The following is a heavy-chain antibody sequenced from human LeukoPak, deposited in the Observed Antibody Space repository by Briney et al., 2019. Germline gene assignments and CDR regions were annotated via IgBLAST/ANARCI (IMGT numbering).Heavy chain of an antibody. Sequence: GGSLRLSCAASGFTFDDYAMHWVRQAPGKGLEWVSGISWNSGSIGYADSVKGRFTISRDNAKNSLYLQMNSLRAEDTAVYYCARGVRYFDWLFVFDYWGQGTLVTVSS. CDR2: ISWNSGSI. J-gene: IGHJ4*02. CDR3: ARGVRYFDWLFVFDY. V-gene: IGHV3-9*01. D-gene: IGHD3-9*01. CDR1: GFTFDDYA.